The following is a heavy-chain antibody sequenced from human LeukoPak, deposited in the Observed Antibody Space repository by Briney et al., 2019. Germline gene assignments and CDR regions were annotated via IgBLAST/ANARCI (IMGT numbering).Heavy chain of an antibody. Sequence: PGGSLRLSCAASGFTFDDYSMHWVRQVPGKGLEWVSLISRDGGRTYYADSVKGRFTISRDNSKNSLYLQMNSLRTEDTALYYCAKDGKMATISWTNFDYWGQGTLVTVSS. V-gene: IGHV3-43*01. D-gene: IGHD5-24*01. J-gene: IGHJ4*02. CDR3: AKDGKMATISWTNFDY. CDR2: ISRDGGRT. CDR1: GFTFDDYS.